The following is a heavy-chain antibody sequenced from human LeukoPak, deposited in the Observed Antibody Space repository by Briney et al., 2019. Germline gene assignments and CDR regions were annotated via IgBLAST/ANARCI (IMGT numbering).Heavy chain of an antibody. Sequence: NPSETLSLTCTVSGDSISSYYWSWIRQPPGKGLEWIGYIYYSGSTYYNPSPKSRVTISVDTSKNQFSLKLSSVTAADTAVYYCARDYGGNYAFGYWGQGTLVTVSS. J-gene: IGHJ4*02. CDR3: ARDYGGNYAFGY. CDR1: GDSISSYY. D-gene: IGHD4-23*01. V-gene: IGHV4-59*06. CDR2: IYYSGST.